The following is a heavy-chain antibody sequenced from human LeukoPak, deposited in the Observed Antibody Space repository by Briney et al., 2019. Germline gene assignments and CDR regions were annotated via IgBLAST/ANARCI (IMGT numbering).Heavy chain of an antibody. Sequence: SETLSLTCAVYGGSFSGYYWSWIRQPPGKGLEWIGEINHSGSTNYNPSLKSRVTISVDTSKNQFSLKLSSVTAADTAVYYCARLSYYDSSGYSERFDYWGQGTLVTVSS. V-gene: IGHV4-34*01. D-gene: IGHD3-22*01. CDR1: GGSFSGYY. J-gene: IGHJ4*02. CDR2: INHSGST. CDR3: ARLSYYDSSGYSERFDY.